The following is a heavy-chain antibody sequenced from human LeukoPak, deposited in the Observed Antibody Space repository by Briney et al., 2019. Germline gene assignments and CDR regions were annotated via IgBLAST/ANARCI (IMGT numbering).Heavy chain of an antibody. V-gene: IGHV4-39*01. CDR2: IYYSGST. CDR3: ARWQYTISSGWFDP. D-gene: IGHD6-6*01. CDR1: GGSISSSSYY. Sequence: SETLSLTCTVSGGSISSSSYYWGWIRQPPGKGLEWIGSIYYSGSTYYNPSLKSRVTISVDTSKIQFSLKLSSVTAADTAVYYCARWQYTISSGWFDPWGQGTLVTVSS. J-gene: IGHJ5*02.